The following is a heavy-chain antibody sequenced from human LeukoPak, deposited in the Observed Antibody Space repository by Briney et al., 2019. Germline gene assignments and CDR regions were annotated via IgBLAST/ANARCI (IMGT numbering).Heavy chain of an antibody. CDR1: GFTFSSYW. CDR3: ARGRASIVVVPAAIREVAFDI. J-gene: IGHJ3*02. Sequence: GGSLRLSCAASGFTFSSYWMHWVRHAPGKGLGWVSRINTYGTTTAYADSVKGRFTISRDNAKNSLYLQMNSLRAEDTAVYYCARGRASIVVVPAAIREVAFDIWGQGTMVTVSS. CDR2: INTYGTTT. V-gene: IGHV3-74*01. D-gene: IGHD2-2*01.